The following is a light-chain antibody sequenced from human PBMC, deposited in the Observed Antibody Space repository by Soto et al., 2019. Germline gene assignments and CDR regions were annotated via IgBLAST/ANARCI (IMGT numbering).Light chain of an antibody. CDR3: QQYNKWHRT. J-gene: IGKJ4*01. CDR1: ERLTTN. V-gene: IGKV3D-15*01. Sequence: EIVMTQSPATLSVSPGEGVTLSCRASERLTTNLAWYQQSPGQAPRLLIYGTYTRATGIPTRFSGSGTGTEFTLTISSLESEDFEVYYCQQYNKWHRTLGGGTKVDIK. CDR2: GTY.